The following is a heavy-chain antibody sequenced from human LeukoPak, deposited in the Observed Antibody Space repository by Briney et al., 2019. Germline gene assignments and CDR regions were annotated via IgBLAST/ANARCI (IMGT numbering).Heavy chain of an antibody. D-gene: IGHD3-16*02. CDR1: GFTFSSYS. Sequence: GSLRLSCAASGFTFSSYSMGWVRQAPGEGLEWASSITGSGGRIYYADSLKGRFTISRDNSKNTVYLQMNSLRAEDTAVYYCAKYRDYYFEYWGQGTLVTVSS. CDR3: AKYRDYYFEY. V-gene: IGHV3-23*01. CDR2: ITGSGGRI. J-gene: IGHJ4*02.